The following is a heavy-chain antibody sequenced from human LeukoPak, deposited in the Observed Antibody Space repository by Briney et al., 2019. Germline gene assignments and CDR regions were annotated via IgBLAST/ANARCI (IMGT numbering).Heavy chain of an antibody. CDR1: GFTFSTYG. J-gene: IGHJ4*02. Sequence: GGSLRLSCETSGFTFSTYGMHWVRQAPGKGLEWVALIPFDGSDKSYGTSVKGRFTISRDNSKNTVSLRINSLRVEDTGMYYCVKDLKGYEEVWGQGTLVTVSS. CDR3: VKDLKGYEEV. CDR2: IPFDGSDK. V-gene: IGHV3-30*02. D-gene: IGHD5-12*01.